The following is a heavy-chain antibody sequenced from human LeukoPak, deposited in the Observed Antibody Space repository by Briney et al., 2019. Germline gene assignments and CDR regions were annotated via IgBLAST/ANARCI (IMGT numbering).Heavy chain of an antibody. CDR2: IKSDGSTT. CDR1: GFTFSDYW. D-gene: IGHD6-19*01. V-gene: IGHV3-74*01. CDR3: VRLADPGY. Sequence: GGSLRLSCTASGFTFSDYWMHWVRQAPGKGLVWVSRIKSDGSTTTYADSVKGRFTISRDNAKSTLYLQMNSLRAEDTAVYYCVRLADPGYWGQGTLVTVSS. J-gene: IGHJ4*02.